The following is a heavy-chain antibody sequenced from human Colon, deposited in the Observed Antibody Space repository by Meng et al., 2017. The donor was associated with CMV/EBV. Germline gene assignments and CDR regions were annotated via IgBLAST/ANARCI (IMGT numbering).Heavy chain of an antibody. CDR1: GLTFNGYG. CDR2: IGWDGSIK. Sequence: GESLKISCAASGLTFNGYGLHWVRQAPGKGLEWVAFIGWDGSIKRYADSVKGRLTISRDNSKNTLWLQMHSLRPEDTALYYCAREGYSNFDHWGQGTLVTVSS. CDR3: AREGYSNFDH. J-gene: IGHJ4*02. D-gene: IGHD4-11*01. V-gene: IGHV3-30*02.